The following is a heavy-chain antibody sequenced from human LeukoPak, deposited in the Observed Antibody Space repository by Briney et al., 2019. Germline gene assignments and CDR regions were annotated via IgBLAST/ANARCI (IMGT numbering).Heavy chain of an antibody. CDR3: AKDHELMATRVDY. V-gene: IGHV3-23*01. D-gene: IGHD5-12*01. CDR1: GFTFSSYT. J-gene: IGHJ4*02. CDR2: ISSSGGNT. Sequence: GGSLRLSCAASGFTFSSYTMSWVRQAPGKGLEWVSAISSSGGNTYYADSVKGRFTISRDNSKNTLYLQMNSLRAEDTAVYYCAKDHELMATRVDYWGQGTLVTVSS.